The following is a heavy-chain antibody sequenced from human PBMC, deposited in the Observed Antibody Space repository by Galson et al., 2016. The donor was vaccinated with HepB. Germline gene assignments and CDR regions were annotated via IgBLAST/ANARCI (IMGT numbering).Heavy chain of an antibody. D-gene: IGHD4-23*01. CDR3: VKDNIGVVTSFDF. CDR2: ISNSGEIT. Sequence: SLRLSCAASGFTFSNYAMSWVRQAPGKGLEWVAAISNSGEITFYTDSVRGRFAVSRDNSMKTLFLQMDSLRADDTAVYYCVKDNIGVVTSFDFWGQGTLVTVSS. J-gene: IGHJ4*02. CDR1: GFTFSNYA. V-gene: IGHV3-23*01.